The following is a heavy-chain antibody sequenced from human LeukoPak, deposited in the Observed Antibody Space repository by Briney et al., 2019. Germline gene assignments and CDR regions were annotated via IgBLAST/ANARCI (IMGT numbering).Heavy chain of an antibody. CDR1: GFTFSSYW. CDR2: IKQDGSEK. Sequence: GGSLRLSCAASGFTFSSYWMSWVRQAPGKGLEWVANIKQDGSEKYYVDSVKGRFTISRDNAKNSLYLQMNSLRAEDTAVYYCARDIRRGYYYDSSGYYLSYWGQGTLVTVSS. D-gene: IGHD3-22*01. CDR3: ARDIRRGYYYDSSGYYLSY. J-gene: IGHJ4*02. V-gene: IGHV3-7*01.